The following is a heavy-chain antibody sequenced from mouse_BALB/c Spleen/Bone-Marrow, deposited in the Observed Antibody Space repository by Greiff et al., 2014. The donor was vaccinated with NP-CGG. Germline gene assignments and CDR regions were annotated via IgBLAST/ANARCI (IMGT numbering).Heavy chain of an antibody. D-gene: IGHD4-1*01. J-gene: IGHJ2*01. CDR1: GFNINDYF. CDR2: IYPENGNT. Sequence: EVQLQQSGAELVRPGALVKLSCKASGFNINDYFMHWVKQRPEQSLEWIGWIYPENGNTLYDPKFQGKATITADTSSNTAYLQLSSRTSEDTAVCYSARLFGTRDLDFWGQSTTLTVSS. CDR3: ARLFGTRDLDF. V-gene: IGHV14-1*02.